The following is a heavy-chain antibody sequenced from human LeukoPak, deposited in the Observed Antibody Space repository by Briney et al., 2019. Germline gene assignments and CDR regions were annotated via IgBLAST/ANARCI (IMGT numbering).Heavy chain of an antibody. CDR1: GFTFSNYW. D-gene: IGHD3-3*01. J-gene: IGHJ4*02. V-gene: IGHV3-7*01. Sequence: GGSLRLSCAASGFTFSNYWMSWVRRAPGKGLEWVANIKQDGSETYFVDSVRGRFTISRDNAQKSLYLQMNSLRAEDTAVYYCARDFWGAYRVDYFDCWGQGTLVTVSS. CDR2: IKQDGSET. CDR3: ARDFWGAYRVDYFDC.